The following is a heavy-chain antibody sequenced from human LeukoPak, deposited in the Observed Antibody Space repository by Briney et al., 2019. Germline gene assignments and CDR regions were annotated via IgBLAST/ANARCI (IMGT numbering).Heavy chain of an antibody. CDR1: GFTFSSYE. CDR3: ARDLLGNYFDY. CDR2: ISSSGSTI. V-gene: IGHV3-48*03. Sequence: GGSLRLSCAASGFTFSSYEMNWVRQAPGKGLEWVSYISSSGSTIYYADSVKGRFTISRDNAKNSLYLQMNSLRAEDTAVYYCARDLLGNYFDYWGQGTLVTVSS. J-gene: IGHJ4*02. D-gene: IGHD2-8*02.